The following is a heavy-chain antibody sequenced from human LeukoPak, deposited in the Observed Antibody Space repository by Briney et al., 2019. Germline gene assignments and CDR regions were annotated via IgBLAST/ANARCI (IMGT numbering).Heavy chain of an antibody. Sequence: PGGSLRLSCAASGFTFSSYGMHWVRQAPGKGLEWVAFIRYDGSNIYYADSVKGRFTISRDNSKNTLYLQMNSLRPEDTAVYFCAKAPNPSPYTEYYFDYWGQGTLVTVSS. D-gene: IGHD2-2*02. J-gene: IGHJ4*02. CDR3: AKAPNPSPYTEYYFDY. V-gene: IGHV3-30*02. CDR2: IRYDGSNI. CDR1: GFTFSSYG.